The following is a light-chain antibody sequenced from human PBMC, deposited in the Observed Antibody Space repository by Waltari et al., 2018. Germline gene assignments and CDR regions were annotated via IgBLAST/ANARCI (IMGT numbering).Light chain of an antibody. V-gene: IGKV1D-12*01. J-gene: IGKJ4*01. Sequence: DIQMTQSPSSVSASVGDTVTITCRASQSISAWLAWYQQKPGKAPKLLISAAFNFQSGVPSRFSGSRSGTDFSLTISSLQPEDFATYYCQQCNTLPFAFGGGTTVEIK. CDR3: QQCNTLPFA. CDR1: QSISAW. CDR2: AAF.